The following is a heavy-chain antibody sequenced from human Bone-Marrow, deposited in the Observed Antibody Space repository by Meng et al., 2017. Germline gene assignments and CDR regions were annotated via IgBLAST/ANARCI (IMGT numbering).Heavy chain of an antibody. CDR3: ARANVNYGVVDP. D-gene: IGHD3-10*01. J-gene: IGHJ5*02. V-gene: IGHV4-31*01. CDR1: GGSISSGGYY. Sequence: QVQLQQWGAGLVKPSQTLSLTCTVSGGSISSGGYYWSWIRQHPGKGLEWIGYIYYSGSTYYNPSLKSLVTISVDTSKNQFSLKLSSVTAADTAVYYCARANVNYGVVDPWGQGTLVTVFS. CDR2: IYYSGST.